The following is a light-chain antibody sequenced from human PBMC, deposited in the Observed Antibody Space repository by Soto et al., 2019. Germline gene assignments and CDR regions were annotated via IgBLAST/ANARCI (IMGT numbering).Light chain of an antibody. V-gene: IGKV1-5*01. CDR1: QSISSW. J-gene: IGKJ3*01. CDR2: DAS. Sequence: DIQMTQSPSTLSASVGDRVTITCRSSQSISSWVAWYQQKPGKAPKLLIYDASSLESGVPSPFSGSGSGTEFTLTISSLQPDDFATYYCQQYNSYPPTVGPGTKVDIK. CDR3: QQYNSYPPT.